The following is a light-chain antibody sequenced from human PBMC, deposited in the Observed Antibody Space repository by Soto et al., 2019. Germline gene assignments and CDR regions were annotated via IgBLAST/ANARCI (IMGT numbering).Light chain of an antibody. V-gene: IGLV2-18*02. CDR1: SSDVGGYNR. CDR2: EVS. Sequence: QSALTQPPSVSGSPGQSVTISFTGTSSDVGGYNRVSWYRQPPGTAPKLMIYEVSSRPSGVPDRFSGSKSGNTAALTISGLQAEDEADYYCSSYTSSSTYVFGTGTKVTVL. CDR3: SSYTSSSTYV. J-gene: IGLJ1*01.